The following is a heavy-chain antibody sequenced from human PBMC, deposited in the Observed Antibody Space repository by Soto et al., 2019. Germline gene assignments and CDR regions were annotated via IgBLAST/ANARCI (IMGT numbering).Heavy chain of an antibody. D-gene: IGHD1-26*01. V-gene: IGHV3-53*01. J-gene: IGHJ4*02. Sequence: EVQLVESGGGLIQPGGSLRLSCAASGFTVSSNYMSWVRQAPGKGLEWVSIIHSDASTYYADSVKGRFTISRDNSKNTLYLQMNSLRAEDTAVYYCARSIVGPHQWDYFDYWGQGILVTVSS. CDR1: GFTVSSNY. CDR3: ARSIVGPHQWDYFDY. CDR2: IHSDAST.